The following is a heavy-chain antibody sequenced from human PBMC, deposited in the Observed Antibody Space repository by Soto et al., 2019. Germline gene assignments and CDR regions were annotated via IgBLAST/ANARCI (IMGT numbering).Heavy chain of an antibody. CDR1: GFIVSSNY. CDR3: ARGPQSGDTHMVRSYFDY. CDR2: IYGGGGT. Sequence: GSLRLSCAVSGFIVSSNYLNWVRQAPGKGLEWVSVIYGGGGTYYADSVKGRFTISRDNSKNTLYLQMNSLRAEDTAVYYCARGPQSGDTHMVRSYFDYWGQGTLVTVS. J-gene: IGHJ4*02. D-gene: IGHD5-18*01. V-gene: IGHV3-53*01.